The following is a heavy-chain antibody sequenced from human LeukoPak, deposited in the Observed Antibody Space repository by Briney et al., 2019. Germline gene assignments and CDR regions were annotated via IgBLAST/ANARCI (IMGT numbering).Heavy chain of an antibody. CDR2: IHHSGTT. Sequence: PSETLSLTCTVSGGSVSRGSYYWSWTRQPPGKGLEWIGYIHHSGTTNYSPSLKSRVTISVDMSKNQFFLNLTSVTAADTAVYYCAKGYGSGSYYFDYWGQGTLVTVSS. D-gene: IGHD3-10*01. V-gene: IGHV4-61*01. J-gene: IGHJ4*02. CDR1: GGSVSRGSYY. CDR3: AKGYGSGSYYFDY.